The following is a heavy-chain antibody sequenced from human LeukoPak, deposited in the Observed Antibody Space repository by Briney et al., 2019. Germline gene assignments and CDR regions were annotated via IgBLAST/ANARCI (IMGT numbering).Heavy chain of an antibody. J-gene: IGHJ4*02. Sequence: GGSLRLSCAASGFTFSNYAMHWVRQAPGKGLEYVSAIGSDGVSTYYANSVKGRFTISRDNSKNMLYLQMGSLRAGDMAVYYCARDRWGCTSTSCYDFGYWGQGTLVTVSS. CDR3: ARDRWGCTSTSCYDFGY. V-gene: IGHV3-64*01. CDR1: GFTFSNYA. D-gene: IGHD2-2*01. CDR2: IGSDGVST.